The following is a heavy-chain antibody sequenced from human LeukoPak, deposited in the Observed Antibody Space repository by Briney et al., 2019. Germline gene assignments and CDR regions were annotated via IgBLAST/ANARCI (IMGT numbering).Heavy chain of an antibody. CDR3: ARDAPYYYDSSGHDFDY. CDR2: ISSSSYI. Sequence: PGGSLRLSCAASGFTFSSYAMSWVRQAPGKGLEWVSSISSSSYIYYADSVKGRFTISRDNAKNSLYLQMNSLRAEDTAVYYCARDAPYYYDSSGHDFDYWGQGTLVTVSS. V-gene: IGHV3-21*01. CDR1: GFTFSSYA. D-gene: IGHD3-22*01. J-gene: IGHJ4*02.